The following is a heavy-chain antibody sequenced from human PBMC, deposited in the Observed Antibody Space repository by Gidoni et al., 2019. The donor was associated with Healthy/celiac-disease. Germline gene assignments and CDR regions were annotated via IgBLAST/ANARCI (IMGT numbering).Heavy chain of an antibody. J-gene: IGHJ6*02. CDR3: ARGGLDIVVVPAATPQYGMDV. CDR1: GGTFSSYA. D-gene: IGHD2-2*03. Sequence: QGQLVQAGAEVKKPGSSVKVSCKASGGTFSSYAISWVRQDPGQGLEGMGGISPSFGTANYTQKFQGRVTITADKSTSTDYMELSSLRSEDTAVYDCARGGLDIVVVPAATPQYGMDVWGQGTTVTVSS. CDR2: ISPSFGTA. V-gene: IGHV1-69*06.